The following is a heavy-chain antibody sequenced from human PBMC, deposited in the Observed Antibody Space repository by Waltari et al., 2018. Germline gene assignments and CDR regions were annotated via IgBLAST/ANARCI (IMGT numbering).Heavy chain of an antibody. CDR2: IYYGGST. J-gene: IGHJ4*02. Sequence: QVQLQESGPGLVKPSETLSLTCTVSGGSISSYYWHWIRQPPGKGLEWIGCIYYGGSTFDNPSLKSRVTISVDTSKNQISLKLTSVTAADTALYVCAREIYGGNSRPFDCWGQGTLVTVSS. D-gene: IGHD2-21*02. CDR3: AREIYGGNSRPFDC. V-gene: IGHV4-59*01. CDR1: GGSISSYY.